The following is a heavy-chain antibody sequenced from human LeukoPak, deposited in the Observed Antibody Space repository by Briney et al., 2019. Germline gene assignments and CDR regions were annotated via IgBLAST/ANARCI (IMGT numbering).Heavy chain of an antibody. D-gene: IGHD5-18*01. V-gene: IGHV4-34*01. CDR1: GGSFSGYY. CDR2: INHSGST. J-gene: IGHJ4*02. Sequence: SETLSLTCAVYGGSFSGYYWSWIRQPPGKGLEWNGEINHSGSTNYNPSLESRVTISVDTSKNQFSLKLSSVTAADTAVYYCARGLGIQLWTTISDYFDYWGQGTLVTVSS. CDR3: ARGLGIQLWTTISDYFDY.